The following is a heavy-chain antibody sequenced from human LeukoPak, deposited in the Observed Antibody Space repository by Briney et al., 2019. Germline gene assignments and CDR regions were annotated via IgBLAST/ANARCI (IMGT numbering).Heavy chain of an antibody. J-gene: IGHJ5*02. Sequence: TGGSLRLSCAASGFTFTSYAMSWVRQAPGKGLEWVSAISGSGGSTYYADSVKGRFTISRDNSKNTLYLQMNSLRAEDTAVYYCAKDYDFWSGYPLGSNWFDPWGQGTLVTVSS. D-gene: IGHD3-3*01. CDR1: GFTFTSYA. V-gene: IGHV3-23*01. CDR2: ISGSGGST. CDR3: AKDYDFWSGYPLGSNWFDP.